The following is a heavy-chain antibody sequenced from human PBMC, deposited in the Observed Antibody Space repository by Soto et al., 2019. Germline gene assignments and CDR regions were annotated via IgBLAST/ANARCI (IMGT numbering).Heavy chain of an antibody. Sequence: QVQLVQSGAEVKRPGSSVKVSCKASGGIFRTYSIYWVRQAPGQGLEWMGSIIPLFGTPNYAQKFQGRVIISADESTSTASMEVTSMRSEDTAMYFCACRQGGNLDNYYNMDVWGQGTTVTVSS. V-gene: IGHV1-69*18. CDR3: ACRQGGNLDNYYNMDV. CDR1: GGIFRTYS. J-gene: IGHJ6*02. CDR2: IIPLFGTP. D-gene: IGHD4-4*01.